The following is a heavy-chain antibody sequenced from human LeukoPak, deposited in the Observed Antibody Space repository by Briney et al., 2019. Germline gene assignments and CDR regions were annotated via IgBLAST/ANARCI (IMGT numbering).Heavy chain of an antibody. J-gene: IGHJ3*02. Sequence: SETLSLTCTVSGGSISSGGYYWSWIRQHPGKGLEWIGYIYYSGSTYYNPSLKSRVTISVDTSKNQFSLKLSSVTPEDTAVYYCARDTPCGGDCYAPSGAFDIWGQGTMVTVSS. CDR3: ARDTPCGGDCYAPSGAFDI. CDR1: GGSISSGGYY. V-gene: IGHV4-31*03. D-gene: IGHD2-21*02. CDR2: IYYSGST.